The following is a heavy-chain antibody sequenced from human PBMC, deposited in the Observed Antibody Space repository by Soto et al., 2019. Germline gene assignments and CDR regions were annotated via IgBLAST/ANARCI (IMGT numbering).Heavy chain of an antibody. CDR2: INAGNGNT. Sequence: ASVKVSCKASGYTFTSYGMHWVRQAPGQRLEWMGWINAGNGNTKYSQKFQGRVTITRDTSASTAYMELSSLRSEDTAVYYCARSVAVPAAPDYWGQGTLVTVSS. V-gene: IGHV1-3*01. CDR3: ARSVAVPAAPDY. CDR1: GYTFTSYG. D-gene: IGHD2-2*01. J-gene: IGHJ4*02.